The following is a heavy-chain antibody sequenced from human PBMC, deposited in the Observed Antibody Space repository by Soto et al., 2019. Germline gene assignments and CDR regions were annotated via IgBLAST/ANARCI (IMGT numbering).Heavy chain of an antibody. Sequence: QVQLVQSGAEVKKPGASVKVSCKASGYTFTSYGISWVRQAPGQGLEWMGWISAYNGNTNYAQKLQGRVTMTTDTSTGTAYMELRSLRSDDTAVYYCARDGKYYDFWSGYYMMYFDYWGQGTLVTVSS. V-gene: IGHV1-18*01. CDR2: ISAYNGNT. CDR3: ARDGKYYDFWSGYYMMYFDY. J-gene: IGHJ4*02. D-gene: IGHD3-3*01. CDR1: GYTFTSYG.